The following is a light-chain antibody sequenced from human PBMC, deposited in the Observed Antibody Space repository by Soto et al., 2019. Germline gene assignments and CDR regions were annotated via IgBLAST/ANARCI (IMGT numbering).Light chain of an antibody. CDR3: QQRSNWPPLT. CDR1: ESVNSY. CDR2: DAS. J-gene: IGKJ4*01. Sequence: ILLTQSPDTLSLSPGERATLSCRASESVNSYLAWYQHKPGQAPRLLIYDASNRATGIPARFSGSGSGTDFTLTISSLEPEDFAVYYCQQRSNWPPLTFGGGTKVDIK. V-gene: IGKV3-11*01.